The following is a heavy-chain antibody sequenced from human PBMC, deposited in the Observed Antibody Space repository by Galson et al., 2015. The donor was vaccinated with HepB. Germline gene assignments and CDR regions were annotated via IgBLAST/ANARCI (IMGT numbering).Heavy chain of an antibody. CDR1: GYTFTSYG. V-gene: IGHV1-18*04. J-gene: IGHJ4*02. CDR2: ISAYNGNT. CDR3: ARGADIVVVPAAIAALFDY. D-gene: IGHD2-2*02. Sequence: SVKVSCKASGYTFTSYGISWVRQAPGQGLEWMGWISAYNGNTNYAQKLQGRVTMTTDTSTSTAYMELRSLRSDDTAVYYCARGADIVVVPAAIAALFDYWGQGTLVTVSS.